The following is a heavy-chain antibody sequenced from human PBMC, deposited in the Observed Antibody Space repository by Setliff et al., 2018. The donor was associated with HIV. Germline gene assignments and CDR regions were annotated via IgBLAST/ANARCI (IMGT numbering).Heavy chain of an antibody. Sequence: PGGSLRLSCVVPGFTLRSYDMYWVRQAPGKGLEWVSGLGVRGDTYYTGSVKGRFAISRESAKNSLYLQMSNLRPEDTGVYYCARDRDTTIWYFDLWGRGTLVTVSS. V-gene: IGHV3-13*01. CDR2: LGVRGDT. CDR3: ARDRDTTIWYFDL. CDR1: GFTLRSYD. D-gene: IGHD5-12*01. J-gene: IGHJ2*01.